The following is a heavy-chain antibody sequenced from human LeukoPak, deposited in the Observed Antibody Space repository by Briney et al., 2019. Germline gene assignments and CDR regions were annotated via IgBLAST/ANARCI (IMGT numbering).Heavy chain of an antibody. CDR2: MNANSGNT. CDR3: ARGRLYNWNDFDY. CDR1: GYTFTSYD. J-gene: IGHJ4*02. V-gene: IGHV1-8*01. D-gene: IGHD1-1*01. Sequence: ASVKVSCNASGYTFTSYDINWVRQATGQGLEWMGWMNANSGNTGYAQKFQGRVTMTRNTSISTAYMELSSLRSEDTAVYYCARGRLYNWNDFDYWGQGTLVTVSS.